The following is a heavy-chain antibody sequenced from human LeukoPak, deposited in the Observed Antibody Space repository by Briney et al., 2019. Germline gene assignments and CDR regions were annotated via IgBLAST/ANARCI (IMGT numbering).Heavy chain of an antibody. Sequence: GGSLRLSCAASGFTFSSYSMNWVRQAPGKGLEWVSSISSSSSYIYYADSVKGRFTISRDNAKNSLYLQMNSLRAEDTAVYYCARDQGYNYDFWSGPSFGYWGQGTLVTVSS. CDR2: ISSSSSYI. J-gene: IGHJ4*02. CDR3: ARDQGYNYDFWSGPSFGY. CDR1: GFTFSSYS. D-gene: IGHD3-3*01. V-gene: IGHV3-21*01.